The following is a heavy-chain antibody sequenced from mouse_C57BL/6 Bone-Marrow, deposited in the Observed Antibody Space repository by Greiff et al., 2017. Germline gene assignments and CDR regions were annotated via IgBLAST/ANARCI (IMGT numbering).Heavy chain of an antibody. D-gene: IGHD1-1*01. CDR3: GSLYCSRWYFDD. CDR1: GYTFTSYW. CDR2: IYPGSGST. Sequence: QVQLQQPGAELVKPGASVKMSCKASGYTFTSYWITWVQQRPGQGLEWIGDIYPGSGSTNYNEKFKGKATLTVDTSSSTAYVQLSSLTSEDSAVYYCGSLYCSRWYFDDWGQGTTLTVSS. V-gene: IGHV1-55*01. J-gene: IGHJ2*01.